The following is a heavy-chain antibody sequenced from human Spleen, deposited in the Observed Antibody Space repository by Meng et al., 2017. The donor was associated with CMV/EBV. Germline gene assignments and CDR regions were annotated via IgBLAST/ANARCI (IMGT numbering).Heavy chain of an antibody. Sequence: YTFTSYDINWVRQATGQGLEWMGWMNPNSGNTGYAQKFQGRVTITRNTSISTAYMELSSLRSEDTAAYYCARWGTYYDFWSGYSGFDPWGQGTLVTVSS. J-gene: IGHJ5*02. CDR2: MNPNSGNT. V-gene: IGHV1-8*03. D-gene: IGHD3-3*01. CDR3: ARWGTYYDFWSGYSGFDP. CDR1: YTFTSYD.